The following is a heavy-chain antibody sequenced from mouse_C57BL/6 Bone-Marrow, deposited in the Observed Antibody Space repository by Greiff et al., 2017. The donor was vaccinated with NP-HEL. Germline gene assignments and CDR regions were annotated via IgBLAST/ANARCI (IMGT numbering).Heavy chain of an antibody. Sequence: EVKVVESEGGLVQPGSSMKLSCTASGFTFSDYYMAWVRQVPEKGLEWVANINYDGSSTYYLDSLKSRFIISRDNAKNILYLQMSSLKSEDTATYYCARDHYGSSYWYFDVWGTGTTVTVSS. CDR1: GFTFSDYY. CDR3: ARDHYGSSYWYFDV. J-gene: IGHJ1*03. CDR2: INYDGSST. V-gene: IGHV5-16*01. D-gene: IGHD1-1*01.